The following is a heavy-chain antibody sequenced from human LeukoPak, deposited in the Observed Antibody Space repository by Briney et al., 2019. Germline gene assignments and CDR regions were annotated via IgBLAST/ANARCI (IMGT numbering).Heavy chain of an antibody. Sequence: SETLSLTCTVSGDSISSSSSYWGWIRQPPGKGLEWIGSIYYSGSTYYNTSLKSRVTISVDTSKNQFSLKLNSVTAADTAVYYCARLGDSSGYYAFDYWGQGTLVTVSS. CDR2: IYYSGST. J-gene: IGHJ4*02. CDR3: ARLGDSSGYYAFDY. CDR1: GDSISSSSSY. D-gene: IGHD3-22*01. V-gene: IGHV4-39*07.